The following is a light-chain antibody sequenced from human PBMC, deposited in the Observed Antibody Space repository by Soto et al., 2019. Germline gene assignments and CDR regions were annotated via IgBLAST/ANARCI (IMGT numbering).Light chain of an antibody. V-gene: IGLV2-8*01. CDR1: SSDVGTYDY. Sequence: QSVLTQPPSASGSPGQSVTFSCTGTSSDVGTYDYVSWYQQYPGKAPKLLIYGVTRRPSGVPDRFSGSKSGNTAALTASGLQAEDEAYYYCSSYAGRSMYVFGTGTKVTVI. J-gene: IGLJ1*01. CDR3: SSYAGRSMYV. CDR2: GVT.